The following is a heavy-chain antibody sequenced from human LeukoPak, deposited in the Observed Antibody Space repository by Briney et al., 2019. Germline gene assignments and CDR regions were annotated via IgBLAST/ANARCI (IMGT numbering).Heavy chain of an antibody. CDR2: IRYDGSNK. CDR1: GFTFSSYG. V-gene: IGHV3-33*06. J-gene: IGHJ6*03. D-gene: IGHD2-21*02. Sequence: GWSLRLSCAASGFTFSSYGMHWVRQAPGKGLEWVAVIRYDGSNKYYADSVKGRFTISRDNSKNTLYLQMNSLRAEDTAVYFCAKGMRRDSPFYYYYYYMDVWGIGTTVTVSS. CDR3: AKGMRRDSPFYYYYYYMDV.